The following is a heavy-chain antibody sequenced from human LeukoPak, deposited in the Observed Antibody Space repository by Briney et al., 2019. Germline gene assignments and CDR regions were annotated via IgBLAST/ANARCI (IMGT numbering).Heavy chain of an antibody. V-gene: IGHV3-30*18. CDR3: AKAVGRSSWSFDY. Sequence: GGSLRLSCAASGFTFSSYGMHWVRQPPGKGLEWVALISYDGSDKIYTDSVKGRFTISRDNSESTLYLQMDSLRGDDAAVYYCAKAVGRSSWSFDYWGQGALVTVSS. CDR1: GFTFSSYG. J-gene: IGHJ4*02. CDR2: ISYDGSDK. D-gene: IGHD6-13*01.